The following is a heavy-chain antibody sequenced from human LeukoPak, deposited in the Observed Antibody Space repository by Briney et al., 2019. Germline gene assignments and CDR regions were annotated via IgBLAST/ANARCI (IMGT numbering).Heavy chain of an antibody. CDR3: AGDTAGYSSSWYYYYGMDV. D-gene: IGHD6-13*01. V-gene: IGHV3-21*01. CDR2: ISSTTDYK. Sequence: GGSLRLSCAASGFTFSAYYMNWVRQAPGKGLEWVSSISSTTDYKVYADSLKGRFTISRDNAKNSLYLQMNSLRAEDTAVYYCAGDTAGYSSSWYYYYGMDVWGQGTTVTVSS. J-gene: IGHJ6*02. CDR1: GFTFSAYY.